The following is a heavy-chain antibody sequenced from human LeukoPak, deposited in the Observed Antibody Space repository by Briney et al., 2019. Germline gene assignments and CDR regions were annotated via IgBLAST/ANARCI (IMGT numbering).Heavy chain of an antibody. CDR1: GGSISSYY. V-gene: IGHV4-59*12. J-gene: IGHJ4*02. CDR2: IYYSGST. CDR3: ARDGGNFDY. Sequence: PSETLSLTCTVSGGSISSYYWSWIRQPPGKGLEWIGYIYYSGSTNYNPSLKSRVTISVDTSKNQFSLKLSSVTAADTAVYYCARDGGNFDYWGLGTLVTVSS. D-gene: IGHD2-15*01.